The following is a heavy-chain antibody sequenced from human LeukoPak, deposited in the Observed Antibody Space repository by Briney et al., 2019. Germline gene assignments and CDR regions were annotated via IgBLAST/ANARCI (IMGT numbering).Heavy chain of an antibody. CDR1: GFFFSTYT. CDR3: ARGGRKYFAY. CDR2: IKEDGSEK. J-gene: IGHJ4*02. Sequence: AGSLRLSCAASGFFFSTYTMSWVRQAPGKGLEWVANIKEDGSEKYYLDSVKGRFTISRDNAKNSLYLQMNSLRDEDTAVYYCARGGRKYFAYWGQGTLVPVSS. D-gene: IGHD2-15*01. V-gene: IGHV3-7*01.